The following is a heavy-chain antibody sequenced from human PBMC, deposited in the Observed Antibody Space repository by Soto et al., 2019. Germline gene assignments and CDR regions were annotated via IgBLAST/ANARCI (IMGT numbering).Heavy chain of an antibody. CDR2: IDWDDDK. J-gene: IGHJ4*02. CDR3: ARTAGYYRGRHFDY. Sequence: SGPTLVNPTQTLTLTCTFSGFSLSTTGMRVSWIRQPPGKALEWLARIDWDDDKFYSTSLKTRLTISKDTSKNQVVLTMTNMDPGDTATYYCARTAGYYRGRHFDYWGQGTLVTVS. CDR1: GFSLSTTGMR. V-gene: IGHV2-70*04. D-gene: IGHD3-10*01.